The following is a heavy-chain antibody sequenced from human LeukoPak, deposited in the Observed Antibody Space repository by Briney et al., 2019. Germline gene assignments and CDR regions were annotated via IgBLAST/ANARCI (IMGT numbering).Heavy chain of an antibody. D-gene: IGHD6-19*01. Sequence: PGGSLRLSCAASGFTFSSYEMDWVRQAPGKGLEWVSAISGSGGSTYYADSVKGRFTISRDNSKNTLYLQMNSLRAEDTAVYYCAKSSSGWPNLSDYWGQGTLVTVSS. CDR2: ISGSGGST. CDR3: AKSSSGWPNLSDY. V-gene: IGHV3-23*01. J-gene: IGHJ4*02. CDR1: GFTFSSYE.